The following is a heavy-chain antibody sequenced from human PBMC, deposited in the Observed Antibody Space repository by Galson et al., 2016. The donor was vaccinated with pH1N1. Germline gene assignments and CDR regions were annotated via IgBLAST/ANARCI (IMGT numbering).Heavy chain of an antibody. CDR3: SRRYTYGADDFDF. CDR1: GFTFSDYT. Sequence: SLRLSCAGSGFTFSDYTMTWIRQAPGKGLEWLSDIRRGGSPITYADSLQGRFTVSRDNNKNSLYLQINSLRVEDTAVYYSSRRYTYGADDFDFWGQGTLVTVSS. V-gene: IGHV3-11*01. CDR2: IRRGGSPI. J-gene: IGHJ4*02. D-gene: IGHD5-18*01.